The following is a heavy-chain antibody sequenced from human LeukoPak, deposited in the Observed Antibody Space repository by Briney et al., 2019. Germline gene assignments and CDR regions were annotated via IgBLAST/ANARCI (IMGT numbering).Heavy chain of an antibody. J-gene: IGHJ5*02. CDR1: GYTFTGYY. V-gene: IGHV1-2*02. CDR3: ARDPRGSSGWFDP. D-gene: IGHD1-26*01. Sequence: ASVKVSCKASGYTFTGYYMHWVRQAPGQGLEWMGWINPNSGGTNYAQKFQGRVTMTRDTSISTAYMELSRLRSDDTAVYYCARDPRGSSGWFDPWGQGTLVTVSS. CDR2: INPNSGGT.